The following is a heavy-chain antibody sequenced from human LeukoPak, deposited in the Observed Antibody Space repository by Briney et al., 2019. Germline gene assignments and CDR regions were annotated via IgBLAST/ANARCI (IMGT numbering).Heavy chain of an antibody. V-gene: IGHV3-21*01. CDR1: GFTFRSYS. D-gene: IGHD2-8*01. Sequence: GGSLRLSCAASGFTFRSYSMNWVRQAPGKGLEWVSSISSSSSYIYYADSVKGRFTISRDNAKNSLSLQMNSLRAEDTAVYYCARDPGYCSNGICYPDYWGQGTLVTVSS. CDR2: ISSSSSYI. CDR3: ARDPGYCSNGICYPDY. J-gene: IGHJ4*02.